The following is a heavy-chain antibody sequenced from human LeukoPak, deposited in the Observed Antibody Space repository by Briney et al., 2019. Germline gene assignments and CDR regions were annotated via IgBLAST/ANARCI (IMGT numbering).Heavy chain of an antibody. CDR2: INPNSGGT. CDR3: AREWEDATTGYAYFDY. CDR1: GYTFTGYY. V-gene: IGHV1-2*02. Sequence: ASVKVSCRASGYTFTGYYMHWVRQAPGQGLEWMGWINPNSGGTNYAQKFQGRVTMTRDTSIGTAYMELSRLRSDDTAVYYCAREWEDATTGYAYFDYWGQGTLVTVSS. J-gene: IGHJ4*02. D-gene: IGHD1-26*01.